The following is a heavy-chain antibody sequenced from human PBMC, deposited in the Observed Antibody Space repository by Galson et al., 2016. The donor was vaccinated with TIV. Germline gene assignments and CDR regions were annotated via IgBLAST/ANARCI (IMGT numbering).Heavy chain of an antibody. CDR3: ARTSYTPMGY. CDR2: FDPEEGET. CDR1: GDTLSELS. J-gene: IGHJ4*01. V-gene: IGHV1-24*01. Sequence: SVKVSCKVSGDTLSELSIHWVRQAPGGGLEWMGGFDPEEGETIYAQKFQARVTITADESATTSVMELSSLTSDDTAVYYCARTSYTPMGYWGQGTLVTVS. D-gene: IGHD5-18*01.